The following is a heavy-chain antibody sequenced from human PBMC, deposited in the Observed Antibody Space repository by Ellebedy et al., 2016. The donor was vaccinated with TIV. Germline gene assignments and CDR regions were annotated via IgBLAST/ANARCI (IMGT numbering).Heavy chain of an antibody. D-gene: IGHD5-24*01. J-gene: IGHJ4*02. CDR2: ISTLSGYT. CDR1: GFNFSDYF. Sequence: PGGSLRLSCAASGFNFSDYFMSWVRQAPGKGLEWVSFISTLSGYTHYRDSVKGRFTIFRDNAETSLCLQMSSLRAEDTAIYYCARAVRDGYNGAHFDYWGQGTLVSVSS. CDR3: ARAVRDGYNGAHFDY. V-gene: IGHV3-11*06.